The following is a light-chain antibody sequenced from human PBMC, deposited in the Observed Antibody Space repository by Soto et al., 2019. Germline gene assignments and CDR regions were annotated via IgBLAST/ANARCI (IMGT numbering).Light chain of an antibody. CDR1: SSNIGSNT. J-gene: IGLJ2*01. V-gene: IGLV1-44*01. Sequence: QSVLTQPPSASGTPGQRVTISCSGSSSNIGSNTVNWYQQLPGTAPKLLIYSSNQRPSGVPDRFSGSRSGTSASLAISGLQSEDEADYYCAAWDDSLNAVVFGGGTKLTVL. CDR2: SSN. CDR3: AAWDDSLNAVV.